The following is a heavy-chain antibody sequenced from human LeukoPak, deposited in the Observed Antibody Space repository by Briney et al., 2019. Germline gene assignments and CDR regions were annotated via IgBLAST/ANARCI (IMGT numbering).Heavy chain of an antibody. CDR3: VMRGYSYGYYDY. CDR1: GFTFSSYS. J-gene: IGHJ4*02. CDR2: ISSSSSYI. V-gene: IGHV3-21*01. D-gene: IGHD5-18*01. Sequence: PGGSLRLSCAASGFTFSSYSMNWVRQAPGKGLEWVSSISSSSSYIYYADSVKGRFTISRDNAKNSLYLQMNSLRAEDTAVYYCVMRGYSYGYYDYWGQGTLVTVSS.